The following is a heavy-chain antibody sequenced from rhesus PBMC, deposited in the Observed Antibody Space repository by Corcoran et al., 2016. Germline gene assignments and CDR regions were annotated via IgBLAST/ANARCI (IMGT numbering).Heavy chain of an antibody. D-gene: IGHD3-22*01. Sequence: QVQLQESGPGLVKPSETLSLTCAVSGGSLSRNYWSWIRPPPGTGLEWIGHIYGTGGSTHYNPARKSRVTIATDTSKNHFSLKLSTVTAAYTAVYYCARTSTGVILEYFEFWGQGALVTVSS. J-gene: IGHJ1*01. CDR1: GGSLSRNY. V-gene: IGHV4-160*01. CDR3: ARTSTGVILEYFEF. CDR2: IYGTGGST.